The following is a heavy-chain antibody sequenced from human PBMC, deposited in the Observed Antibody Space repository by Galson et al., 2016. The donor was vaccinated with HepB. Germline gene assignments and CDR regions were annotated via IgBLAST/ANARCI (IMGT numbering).Heavy chain of an antibody. CDR3: ARGMYYYDSSGYPGPFDY. V-gene: IGHV3-23*01. D-gene: IGHD3-22*01. CDR2: ISGGGGST. J-gene: IGHJ4*02. Sequence: SLRLSCAASGFTFSSYAMSWVRQAPGKGLEWVSAISGGGGSTFYADSVKGRFTISRDNSKNTVYLQMNSPRAEDTAVCYCARGMYYYDSSGYPGPFDYWGQGTLVTVSS. CDR1: GFTFSSYA.